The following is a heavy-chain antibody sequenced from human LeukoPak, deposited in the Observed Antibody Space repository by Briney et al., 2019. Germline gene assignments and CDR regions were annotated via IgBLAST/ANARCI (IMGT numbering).Heavy chain of an antibody. CDR1: GYTFTSYD. V-gene: IGHV1-8*01. CDR3: ARGSRCGGFGELLRYLNYYYGMDV. CDR2: MNPNSGNT. D-gene: IGHD3-10*01. J-gene: IGHJ6*02. Sequence: ASVKVSCKASGYTFTSYDINWVRQATGQGLEWMGWMNPNSGNTGYAQKFQGRVTMTRNTSISTAYMELSSLRSEDTAVYYCARGSRCGGFGELLRYLNYYYGMDVWGQGTTVTVSS.